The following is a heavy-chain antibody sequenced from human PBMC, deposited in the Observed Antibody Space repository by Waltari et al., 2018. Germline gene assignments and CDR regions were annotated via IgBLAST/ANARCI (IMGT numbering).Heavy chain of an antibody. V-gene: IGHV4-59*01. CDR1: GGSIRTDY. J-gene: IGHJ5*02. D-gene: IGHD2-15*01. CDR2: ASYCGGT. CDR3: ARGYSSSSALLS. Sequence: QVQLQESGPGLVKPSETLSLTCTVSGGSIRTDYWTWIRRPPGKGLGFIRCASYCGGTTYNPPPQSRVTLAVDTSKNQFSLMLNSVTAADTAVYYCARGYSSSSALLSWGQGTLVTVPS.